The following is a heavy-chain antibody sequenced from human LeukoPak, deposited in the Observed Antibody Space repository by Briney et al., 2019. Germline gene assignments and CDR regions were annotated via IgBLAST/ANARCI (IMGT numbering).Heavy chain of an antibody. D-gene: IGHD6-13*01. J-gene: IGHJ4*02. Sequence: ASVKVSCKASGYTFTSYDINWVRQATGQGIEWMGWMNPNSGNTGYAQKFQGRVTMTRNTSISTAYMELSSLRSEDTAVYYCARGGIRPVAAAANDYWGQGTLVTVSS. CDR1: GYTFTSYD. CDR2: MNPNSGNT. CDR3: ARGGIRPVAAAANDY. V-gene: IGHV1-8*01.